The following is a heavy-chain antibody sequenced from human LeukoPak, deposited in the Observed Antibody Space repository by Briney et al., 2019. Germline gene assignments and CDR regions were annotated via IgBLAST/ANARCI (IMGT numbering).Heavy chain of an antibody. CDR3: ARAEDYDFWSGLGAFDI. CDR2: ISSSSSTV. CDR1: DFTFSSYS. V-gene: IGHV3-48*01. D-gene: IGHD3-3*01. J-gene: IGHJ3*02. Sequence: GGSLRLSCAASDFTFSSYSMNWVRQAPGKGLEWVSYISSSSSTVYYADSVKGRFTISRDNAKNSLYLQMNSLRAEDTAVYYCARAEDYDFWSGLGAFDIWGQGTMVTVSS.